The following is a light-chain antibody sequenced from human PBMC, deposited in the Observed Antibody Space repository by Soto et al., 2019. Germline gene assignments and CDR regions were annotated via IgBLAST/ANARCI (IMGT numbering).Light chain of an antibody. CDR2: AAS. Sequence: IQMTQSPPSVSASVGDTVTITCGSSQGISSWLAWHQQKPGKAPKLLIYAASSLQSGVPSRFSGSGSGTDFTLTISSLQPEDFATYYCHQSYSTPQITFGQGTRLEI. V-gene: IGKV1-12*01. CDR3: HQSYSTPQIT. CDR1: QGISSW. J-gene: IGKJ5*01.